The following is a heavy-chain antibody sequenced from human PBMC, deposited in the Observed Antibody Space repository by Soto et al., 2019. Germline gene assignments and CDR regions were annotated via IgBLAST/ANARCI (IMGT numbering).Heavy chain of an antibody. V-gene: IGHV4-39*01. D-gene: IGHD6-19*01. CDR1: GDSIRGRNYY. J-gene: IGHJ4*02. Sequence: SETLSLTCAVSGDSIRGRNYYWAWIRQPPGRGLEWVGTLFSGSTYSNPSLKSRVSISLDTSKNQVSLKLSSVAAADTAIYYCATTRGIAVGGSFNYWGQGTLVTSPQ. CDR2: LFSGST. CDR3: ATTRGIAVGGSFNY.